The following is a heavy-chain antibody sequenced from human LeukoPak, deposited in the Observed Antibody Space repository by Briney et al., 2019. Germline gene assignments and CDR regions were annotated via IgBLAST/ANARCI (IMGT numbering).Heavy chain of an antibody. Sequence: GRSLRLSCTASGFTFGDYALSWFRQAPGKGLEWVGFIRSKAYSGTTEYAASVKGRFTISRDDSKSIAYLQMNSLKTEDTAVYYFTRLTTVVRVSDYWGQGTLVTVSS. V-gene: IGHV3-49*03. CDR2: IRSKAYSGTT. CDR3: TRLTTVVRVSDY. D-gene: IGHD4-23*01. J-gene: IGHJ4*02. CDR1: GFTFGDYA.